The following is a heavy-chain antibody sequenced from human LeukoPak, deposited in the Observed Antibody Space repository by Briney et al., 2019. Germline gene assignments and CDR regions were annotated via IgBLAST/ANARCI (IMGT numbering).Heavy chain of an antibody. CDR1: GYTFTSYG. CDR2: ISAYNGNT. Sequence: GASVKVSCKASGYTFTSYGISWVRQAPGQGLEWMGWISAYNGNTNYAQKLQGRVTMTTDTSTSTAYMELRSLRSDDTAVYYCARLPPSSSWYNTPDYWGQGTLVTVSS. J-gene: IGHJ4*02. V-gene: IGHV1-18*01. D-gene: IGHD6-13*01. CDR3: ARLPPSSSWYNTPDY.